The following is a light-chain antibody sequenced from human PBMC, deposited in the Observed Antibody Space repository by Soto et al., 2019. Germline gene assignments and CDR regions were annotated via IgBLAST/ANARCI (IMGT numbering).Light chain of an antibody. Sequence: QSALTQPASVSGSPGQSITISCTGTSSDVGGYNLVSWYQQHLGKAPKLMVYEVSKRPSGVSNRFSGSKSGNTASLTISGLQAEDEADYYCCSYTTSSAVVFGGGTKLTVL. CDR2: EVS. V-gene: IGLV2-23*02. J-gene: IGLJ2*01. CDR3: CSYTTSSAVV. CDR1: SSDVGGYNL.